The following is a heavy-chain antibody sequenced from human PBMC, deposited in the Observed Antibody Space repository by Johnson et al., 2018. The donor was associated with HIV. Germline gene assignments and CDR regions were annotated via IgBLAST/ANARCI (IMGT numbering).Heavy chain of an antibody. V-gene: IGHV3-13*01. D-gene: IGHD6-6*01. CDR1: GFTFSSYD. CDR2: IGTAGDT. Sequence: VHLVESGGGLVQPGGSLRLSCAASGFTFSSYDMHWVRQATGKGLEWVSAIGTAGDTYYPGSVKGRFTISRDNAKNSLYLHMNSLRAEDTAVYYCAREGIAARLAAFDIWGQGTMVTVSS. CDR3: AREGIAARLAAFDI. J-gene: IGHJ3*02.